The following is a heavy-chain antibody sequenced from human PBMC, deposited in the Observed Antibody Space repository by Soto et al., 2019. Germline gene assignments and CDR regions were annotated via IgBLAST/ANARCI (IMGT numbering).Heavy chain of an antibody. CDR1: GHTFTIYY. D-gene: IGHD2-15*01. J-gene: IGHJ4*02. CDR2: INPSGGST. V-gene: IGHV1-46*01. Sequence: GASVKVSCKASGHTFTIYYMHWVRQAPGQGLEWMGIINPSGGSTSYAQKFQGRVTMTRDTSTSTVYMELSSLRSEDTAVYYCARSYYGGNPTDPLPYWGQGTLVTVSS. CDR3: ARSYYGGNPTDPLPY.